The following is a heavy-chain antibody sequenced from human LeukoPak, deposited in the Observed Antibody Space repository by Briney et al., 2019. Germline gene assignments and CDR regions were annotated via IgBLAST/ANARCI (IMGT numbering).Heavy chain of an antibody. CDR2: ISSSSSYI. CDR3: VGPWDYFDY. J-gene: IGHJ4*02. CDR1: GFTFSSYS. Sequence: PGGSLRLSCAASGFTFSSYSMNWVRQAPGKGLEWVSSISSSSSYIHYADSVKGRFTISRDNAKNSLYLQMNSLRAEDTAVYYCVGPWDYFDYWGQGTLVTVSS. V-gene: IGHV3-21*01.